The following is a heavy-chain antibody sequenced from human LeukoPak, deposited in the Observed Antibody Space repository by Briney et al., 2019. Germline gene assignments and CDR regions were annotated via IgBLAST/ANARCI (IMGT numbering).Heavy chain of an antibody. V-gene: IGHV3-30*18. CDR3: AKQGRDWLRDYYYYMDV. CDR2: ISYDGSNK. D-gene: IGHD3-9*01. CDR1: GFTFSSYG. Sequence: TGGSLRLSCAASGFTFSSYGMHWVRQAPGKGLEWVAVISYDGSNKYYADSVKGRFTISRDNSKNTLYLQMNSLRAEDTAVYYCAKQGRDWLRDYYYYMDVWGKGTTVTISS. J-gene: IGHJ6*03.